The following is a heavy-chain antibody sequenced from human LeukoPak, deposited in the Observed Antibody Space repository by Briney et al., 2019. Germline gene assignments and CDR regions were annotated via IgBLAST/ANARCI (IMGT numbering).Heavy chain of an antibody. V-gene: IGHV3-53*01. CDR1: GFTVSSNY. CDR2: IYSGGST. J-gene: IGHJ5*02. D-gene: IGHD2-2*01. Sequence: GGSLRLSCAASGFTVSSNYMSWVRQAPGKGLEWVSVIYSGGSTYYADSVKGRFTISRDNSKNTLYLQMNSLRAEDTAVYYCARHPYQLLWLSWLDPWGQGTLVTVSS. CDR3: ARHPYQLLWLSWLDP.